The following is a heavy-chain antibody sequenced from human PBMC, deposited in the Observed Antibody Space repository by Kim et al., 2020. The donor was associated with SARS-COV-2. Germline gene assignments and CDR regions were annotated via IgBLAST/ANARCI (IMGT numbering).Heavy chain of an antibody. CDR1: GYLFTTYW. CDR2: IYPGDSDT. D-gene: IGHD6-6*01. Sequence: GESLKISCQASGYLFTTYWIAWVRQMPGKGLEWMGIIYPGDSDTRYSPSFQGQVTISVDESISTAYLQWSSLKASDNAMYYCARRGGSSSSSRYFDSWGQGTRVTVSS. V-gene: IGHV5-51*01. CDR3: ARRGGSSSSSRYFDS. J-gene: IGHJ4*02.